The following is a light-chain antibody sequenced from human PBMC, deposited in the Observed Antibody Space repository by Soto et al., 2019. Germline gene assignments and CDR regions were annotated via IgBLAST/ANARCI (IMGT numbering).Light chain of an antibody. CDR2: EAS. CDR3: QQSYSTPQK. J-gene: IGKJ1*01. Sequence: DIQITHSHATLSASVLNIVTITFRASQSISRWLTWYQQKPGKAPKLLIYEASSLESGVPSRFSGNGSGTDFTLAISSLQPEDSATYYCQQSYSTPQKFGQGTKVDIK. V-gene: IGKV1-5*01. CDR1: QSISRW.